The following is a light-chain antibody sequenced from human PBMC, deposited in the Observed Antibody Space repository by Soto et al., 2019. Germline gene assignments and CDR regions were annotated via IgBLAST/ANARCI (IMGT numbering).Light chain of an antibody. CDR1: QSINSW. CDR2: DAS. CDR3: QQYYTYGT. V-gene: IGKV1-5*01. Sequence: DLQMTQSPSTLSASVGDRVTITCRASQSINSWLAWYQQKPGKAPKLLIYDASNLESGVPSRFSGSRSGTEFTLTISSLQPDDFATYYCQQYYTYGTFGQGTKVEIK. J-gene: IGKJ1*01.